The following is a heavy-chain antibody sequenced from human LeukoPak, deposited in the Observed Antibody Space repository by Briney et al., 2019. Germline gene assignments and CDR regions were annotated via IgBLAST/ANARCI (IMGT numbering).Heavy chain of an antibody. CDR1: GASISSSSYY. D-gene: IGHD3-10*01. Sequence: SETLSLTCTVSGASISSSSYYWGWIRQPPGRGLEWIGSIYFGGSTYYTPALQSRVTISVDTSKNHFSLKVTSVTAADTAVYYCARIGVWFGEGNLSGYFDYWGQGTLVTVSS. CDR3: ARIGVWFGEGNLSGYFDY. V-gene: IGHV4-39*02. J-gene: IGHJ4*02. CDR2: IYFGGST.